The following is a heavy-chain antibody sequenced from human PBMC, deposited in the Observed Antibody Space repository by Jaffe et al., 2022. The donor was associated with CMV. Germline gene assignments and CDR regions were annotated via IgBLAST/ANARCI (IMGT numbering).Heavy chain of an antibody. V-gene: IGHV5-10-1*03. J-gene: IGHJ6*03. D-gene: IGHD3-22*01. CDR3: ARSSYYYDSSGYYPMATTYYYYMDV. CDR1: GYSFTSYW. Sequence: EVQLVQSGAEVKKPGESLRISCKGSGYSFTSYWISWVRQMPGKGLEWMGRIDPSDSYTNYSPSFQGHVTISADKSISTAYLQWSSLKASDTAMYYCARSSYYYDSSGYYPMATTYYYYMDVWGKGTTVTVSS. CDR2: IDPSDSYT.